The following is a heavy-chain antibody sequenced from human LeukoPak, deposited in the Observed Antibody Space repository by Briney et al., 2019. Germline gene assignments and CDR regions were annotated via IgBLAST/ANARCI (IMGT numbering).Heavy chain of an antibody. CDR3: AKEGSGSYFNWFDP. D-gene: IGHD1-26*01. V-gene: IGHV4-59*01. CDR2: IYYSGTT. J-gene: IGHJ5*02. CDR1: GGSISPYY. Sequence: PSETLSLTCTVSGGSISPYYWNWIRQSPGKGLEWIGYIYYSGTTKYNPSLKSRVTISLDTSKNQFSLKLTSVTAADTAVYYCAKEGSGSYFNWFDPWGQGTLVTVSP.